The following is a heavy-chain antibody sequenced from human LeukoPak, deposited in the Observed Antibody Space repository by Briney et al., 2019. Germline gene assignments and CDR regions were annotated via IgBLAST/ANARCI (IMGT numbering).Heavy chain of an antibody. CDR2: INPNSGGT. CDR3: AREYCSSTSCYGDFDY. J-gene: IGHJ4*02. V-gene: IGHV1-2*02. D-gene: IGHD2-2*01. Sequence: GSVKLSCKASGYTFTGYYMHWVRQAPGQGLEWMGWINPNSGGTNYAQKFQGRVTMTRDTSISTAYMELSRLRSDDTAVYYCAREYCSSTSCYGDFDYWGQGTLVTVSS. CDR1: GYTFTGYY.